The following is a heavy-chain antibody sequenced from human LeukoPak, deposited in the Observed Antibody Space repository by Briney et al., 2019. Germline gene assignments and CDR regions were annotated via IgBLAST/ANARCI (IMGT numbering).Heavy chain of an antibody. D-gene: IGHD3-10*01. CDR3: ARCLGPYYGSGSYRY. CDR2: ISSSSSYI. CDR1: GFTFSSYS. J-gene: IGHJ4*02. Sequence: GGSLRLXCAASGFTFSSYSMNWVRQAPGKGLEWVSSISSSSSYIYYADSVKGRFTISRDNAKNSLYLQMNSLRAEDTAVYYCARCLGPYYGSGSYRYWGQGTLVTVSS. V-gene: IGHV3-21*01.